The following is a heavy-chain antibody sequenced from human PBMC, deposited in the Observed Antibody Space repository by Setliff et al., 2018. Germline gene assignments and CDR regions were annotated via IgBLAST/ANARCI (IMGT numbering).Heavy chain of an antibody. CDR2: IHYSGSP. D-gene: IGHD6-13*01. CDR3: ARTMYSSSWYGAFDI. J-gene: IGHJ3*02. Sequence: KPSETLSLTCTVSGGSISSYYWNWIRQPPGKGLEWIGYIHYSGSPNYHPSLKSRVSTSVGTSQNQISLKLSSVTAADTAVYYCARTMYSSSWYGAFDIWGQGTMVTVSS. V-gene: IGHV4-59*01. CDR1: GGSISSYY.